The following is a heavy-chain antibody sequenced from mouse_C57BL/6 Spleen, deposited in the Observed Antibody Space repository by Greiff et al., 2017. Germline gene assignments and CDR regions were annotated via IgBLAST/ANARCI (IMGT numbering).Heavy chain of an antibody. CDR1: GYTFTSYW. V-gene: IGHV1-55*01. J-gene: IGHJ2*01. CDR2: IYPGSGST. CDR3: ARFSYYYGVPFDY. Sequence: QVQLQQPGAELVKPGASVKMSCKASGYTFTSYWITWVKQRPGQGLEWIGDIYPGSGSTNYNEKFKSKATLTVDTSSSTAYMQLSSLTSEDSAVYYCARFSYYYGVPFDYWGQGTTLTVSS. D-gene: IGHD1-1*01.